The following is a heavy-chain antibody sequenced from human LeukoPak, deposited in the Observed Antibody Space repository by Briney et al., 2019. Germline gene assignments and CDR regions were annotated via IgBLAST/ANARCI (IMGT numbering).Heavy chain of an antibody. CDR2: ISGSGGST. CDR1: GFTFSDYY. J-gene: IGHJ3*02. D-gene: IGHD6-13*01. Sequence: GGSLRLSCAASGFTFSDYYMSWVRQAPGKGLEWVSAISGSGGSTYYADSVKGRFTISRDNSKNTLYLQMNSLRAEDTAVYYCAKDHRQQLVPHAFDIWGQGTMVTVSS. CDR3: AKDHRQQLVPHAFDI. V-gene: IGHV3-23*01.